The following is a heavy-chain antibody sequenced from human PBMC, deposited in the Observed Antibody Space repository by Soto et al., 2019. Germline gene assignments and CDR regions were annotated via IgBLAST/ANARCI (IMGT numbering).Heavy chain of an antibody. CDR3: AKHEGFCSSSTCSYFDY. V-gene: IGHV5-51*01. CDR1: GYIFTSYW. D-gene: IGHD2-2*01. CDR2: IYPGDSDT. J-gene: IGHJ4*02. Sequence: GESLKISCEGSGYIFTSYWIAWVRQMPGKGLEWMGIIYPGDSDTSYSPSFQGQVTISADKSISTAYLQWSSLKASDTAMYYCAKHEGFCSSSTCSYFDYWGQGTLVTVSS.